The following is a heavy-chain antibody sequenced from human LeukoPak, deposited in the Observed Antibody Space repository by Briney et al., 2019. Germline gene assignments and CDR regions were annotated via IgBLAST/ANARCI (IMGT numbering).Heavy chain of an antibody. V-gene: IGHV3-23*01. CDR2: IRGSGGST. CDR3: AINYYDSSGYGFDF. Sequence: GGSLRLTCAASGFTFSSYAMSWVRQAPGKGLEWISAIRGSGGSTYYADSVKGRFTISRDNSKNTLYLQMSSLRAEDTAVYYCAINYYDSSGYGFDFWGQGTLVTVSS. D-gene: IGHD3-22*01. CDR1: GFTFSSYA. J-gene: IGHJ4*02.